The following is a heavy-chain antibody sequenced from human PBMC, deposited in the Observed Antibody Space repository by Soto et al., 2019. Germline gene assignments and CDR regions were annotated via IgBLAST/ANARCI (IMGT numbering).Heavy chain of an antibody. CDR1: GFIFSSYG. V-gene: IGHV3-30*18. Sequence: QVQLVESGGGVVQPGRSLRLSCAASGFIFSSYGMHWVRQAPGKGLEWVAVISNDGSNKYYADSVKGRFTISRDNSKNTQYLQMNSLRTEDTAVYYCAKDVERATLDYWGQGNLVTVSS. CDR2: ISNDGSNK. J-gene: IGHJ4*02. D-gene: IGHD2-15*01. CDR3: AKDVERATLDY.